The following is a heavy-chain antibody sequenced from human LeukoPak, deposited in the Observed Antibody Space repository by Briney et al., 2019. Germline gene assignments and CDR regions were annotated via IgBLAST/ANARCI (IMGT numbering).Heavy chain of an antibody. J-gene: IGHJ4*02. Sequence: PGGSLRLSCAASGFTFSTYAMSWVRQAPGRGLERVSAISGSSDTTYYEDSVKGRFTISRDNSKNTLYLQMNSLRAEDTAVYYCANREGGYTYDPFDYWGQGTLVTVSS. D-gene: IGHD5-18*01. CDR3: ANREGGYTYDPFDY. CDR1: GFTFSTYA. V-gene: IGHV3-23*01. CDR2: ISGSSDTT.